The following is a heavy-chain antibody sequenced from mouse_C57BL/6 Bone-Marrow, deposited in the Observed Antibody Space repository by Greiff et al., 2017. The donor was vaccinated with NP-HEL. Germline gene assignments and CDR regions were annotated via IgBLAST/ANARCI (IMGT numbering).Heavy chain of an antibody. CDR2: IHPNSGST. Sequence: QVQLQQPGAELVKPGASVKLSCKASGYTFTSYWMHWVKQRPGQGLEWIGMIHPNSGSTNYNEKFKSKATLTVHKSSSTAYMQLSSLTSEDSAVYYCARSRYYYCSGRFAYWGQGTLVTVAA. J-gene: IGHJ3*01. CDR1: GYTFTSYW. CDR3: ARSRYYYCSGRFAY. D-gene: IGHD1-1*01. V-gene: IGHV1-64*01.